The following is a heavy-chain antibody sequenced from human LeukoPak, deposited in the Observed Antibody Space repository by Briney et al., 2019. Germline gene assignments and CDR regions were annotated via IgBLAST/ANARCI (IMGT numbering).Heavy chain of an antibody. J-gene: IGHJ4*02. CDR2: ISGALTGSGGRT. CDR1: GFIFSNYA. V-gene: IGHV3-23*01. D-gene: IGHD1-1*01. Sequence: GGSLRLSCTSPGFIFSNYAMTWVRQAPGKGLEWVSTISGALTGSGGRTYYAGSVKDHFTISRDDSKNTIYLQMDNLRVEDTAVYYCAIGLDFGTFFDYWGQGKLVSVFS. CDR3: AIGLDFGTFFDY.